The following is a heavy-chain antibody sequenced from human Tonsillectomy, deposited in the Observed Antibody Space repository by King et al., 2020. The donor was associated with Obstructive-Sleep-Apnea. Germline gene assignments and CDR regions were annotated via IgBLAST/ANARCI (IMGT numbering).Heavy chain of an antibody. V-gene: IGHV4-31*03. CDR2: ISNSGNT. Sequence: PLQESGPGLVKPSQTLSLTCIVSGASITSSGYHWSWMRQHPGKGLEWIGYISNSGNTYINPSLSRRVTMSLDTSKNHFSLNLSSVTAADTAIYYCARDVGQLGMGAYLDYWGQGTPVTVSS. CDR3: ARDVGQLGMGAYLDY. CDR1: GASITSSGYH. J-gene: IGHJ4*02. D-gene: IGHD1-26*01.